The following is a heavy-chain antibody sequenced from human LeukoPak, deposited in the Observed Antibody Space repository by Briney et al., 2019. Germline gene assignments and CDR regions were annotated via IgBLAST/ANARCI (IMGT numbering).Heavy chain of an antibody. V-gene: IGHV1-69*01. J-gene: IGHJ3*02. CDR1: GGTFSTYA. CDR3: ARSLIDYGGSYDAFDI. Sequence: SVKVSCKASGGTFSTYAISWVRQAPGQGLEWMGGITPILGTANYAQKFQGRVTINADQSTSTAYMELSSLRSEDTAVYYCARSLIDYGGSYDAFDIWGQGTMVTVSS. CDR2: ITPILGTA. D-gene: IGHD4-23*01.